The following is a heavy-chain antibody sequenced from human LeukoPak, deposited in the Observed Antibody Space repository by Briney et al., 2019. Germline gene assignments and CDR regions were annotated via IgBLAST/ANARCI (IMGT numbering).Heavy chain of an antibody. CDR1: GFTFSSYS. J-gene: IGHJ4*02. CDR2: ISSSSSYI. D-gene: IGHD6-13*01. CDR3: ARSRLVAAAYDY. V-gene: IGHV3-21*01. Sequence: PGGSLRLSCAASGFTFSSYSMNWVRQAPGKGLEWVSSISSSSSYIYYADSVKGRFTISRDNAKNSLYLQMNSLRAEDTAVYYCARSRLVAAAYDYWGQGTLVTVSS.